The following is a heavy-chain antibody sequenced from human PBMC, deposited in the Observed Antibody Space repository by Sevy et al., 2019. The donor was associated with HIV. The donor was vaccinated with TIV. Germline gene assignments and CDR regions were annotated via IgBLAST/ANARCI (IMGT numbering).Heavy chain of an antibody. D-gene: IGHD2-15*01. CDR2: IYNNIRST. CDR3: ARGAVVIGKAATPGLDF. CDR1: DDSINSYY. Sequence: SETLSLTCTVSDDSINSYYWSWIRQPPGKGLEWIGYIYNNIRSTIYSPALTSRVTISVDTSKNQFSLKLTSMTAADTAVYYCARGAVVIGKAATPGLDFWGQGSLVTVSS. J-gene: IGHJ4*02. V-gene: IGHV4-59*08.